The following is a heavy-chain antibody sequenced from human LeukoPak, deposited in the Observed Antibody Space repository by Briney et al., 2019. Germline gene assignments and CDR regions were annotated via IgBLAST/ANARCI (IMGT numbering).Heavy chain of an antibody. D-gene: IGHD6-13*01. Sequence: GGSLRLSCAASGFTFSTYAMSWVRQAPGKGLEWVSVISGSGGSTYYGDSVKGRFTISKDNSKNTLFLQMNSLRAEDTAVYYCAKGLAAAASDSYGMDVWGQGTTVTVSS. J-gene: IGHJ6*02. CDR3: AKGLAAAASDSYGMDV. CDR2: ISGSGGST. V-gene: IGHV3-23*01. CDR1: GFTFSTYA.